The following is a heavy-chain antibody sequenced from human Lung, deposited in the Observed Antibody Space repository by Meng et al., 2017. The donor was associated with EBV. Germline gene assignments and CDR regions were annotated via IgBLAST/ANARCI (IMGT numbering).Heavy chain of an antibody. CDR3: AREYSSSSGLPGP. CDR1: GGSIRLGDYY. V-gene: IGHV4-30-4*08. J-gene: IGHJ5*02. Sequence: QGQLQESGPGLVKPSQSLSLTCTVFGGSIRLGDYYWSWIRQPPGKGLEWIGYIYDSGSTSYNPSLMSRVTISVDTSRNQFSLKLTSVTAADTAVYYCAREYSSSSGLPGPWGQGTLVTVSS. D-gene: IGHD6-6*01. CDR2: IYDSGST.